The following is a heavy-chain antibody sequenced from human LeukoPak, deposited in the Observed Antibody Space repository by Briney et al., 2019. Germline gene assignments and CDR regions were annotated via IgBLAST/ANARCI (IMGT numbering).Heavy chain of an antibody. CDR2: INHSGST. V-gene: IGHV4-34*01. J-gene: IGHJ4*02. CDR3: ARGPYSSSWRRFDY. Sequence: SETLSLTCAVYGGSFSGYYWSWIRQPPGNGLEWIGEINHSGSTNYNPSLKSRVTISVDTSKNQFSLKLSSVTAADTAVYYCARGPYSSSWRRFDYWGQGTLVTVSS. D-gene: IGHD6-13*01. CDR1: GGSFSGYY.